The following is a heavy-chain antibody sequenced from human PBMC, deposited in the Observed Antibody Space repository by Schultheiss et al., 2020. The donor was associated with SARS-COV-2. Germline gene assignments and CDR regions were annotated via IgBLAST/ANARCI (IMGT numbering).Heavy chain of an antibody. Sequence: SVKVSCKASGGTFSSYAISWVRQAPGQGLEWMGGIIPIFGTANYAQKFQGRVTITADESNTAYMELSSLRSEDTAIYYCAREERRAFDPWGQGTLVTVSS. CDR3: AREERRAFDP. J-gene: IGHJ5*02. V-gene: IGHV1-69*13. D-gene: IGHD6-25*01. CDR1: GGTFSSYA. CDR2: IIPIFGTA.